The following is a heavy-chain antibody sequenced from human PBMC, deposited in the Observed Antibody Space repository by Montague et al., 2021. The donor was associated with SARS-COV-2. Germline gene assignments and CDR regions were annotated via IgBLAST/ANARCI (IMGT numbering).Heavy chain of an antibody. Sequence: SETLSLTCTVSGGSISGYYWCWIRQSPGKGLEWIGYIYYSGSTKYNPXXXSRVTVSVDRSKNQVSLKLSSVTPADTAVYYCARLLRSCSNGVCRTYYYYAMDVWGQGTTVTVSS. V-gene: IGHV4-59*01. CDR1: GGSISGYY. CDR3: ARLLRSCSNGVCRTYYYYAMDV. J-gene: IGHJ6*02. CDR2: IYYSGST. D-gene: IGHD2-8*01.